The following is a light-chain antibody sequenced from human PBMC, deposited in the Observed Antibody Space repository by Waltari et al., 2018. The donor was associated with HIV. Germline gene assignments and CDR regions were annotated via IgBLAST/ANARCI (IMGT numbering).Light chain of an antibody. Sequence: VMTQSPATLSVSPGERATLSCRAGQSVSNNLAWYQQKPGQAPRLLIYGASTRATGIPARFSGSWSGTDFTRTISCLQSEESAVYYCQQYNKWPPWTFGQGTKVEIK. CDR3: QQYNKWPPWT. CDR1: QSVSNN. CDR2: GAS. J-gene: IGKJ1*01. V-gene: IGKV3-15*01.